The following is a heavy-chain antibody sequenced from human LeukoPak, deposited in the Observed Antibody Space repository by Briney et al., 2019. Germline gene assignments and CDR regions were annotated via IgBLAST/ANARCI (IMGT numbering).Heavy chain of an antibody. CDR2: INWNGGST. J-gene: IGHJ4*02. D-gene: IGHD6-13*01. CDR3: VRSGSSLLPDY. CDR1: GFTFDDYG. V-gene: IGHV3-20*01. Sequence: AGGSLRLSCAASGFTFDDYGMSWVRQAPGKGLEWVSGINWNGGSTGYADSVKGRFTISRDNAKNSLYLQMNSLRAEDTALYHCVRSGSSLLPDYWGQGTLVTVSS.